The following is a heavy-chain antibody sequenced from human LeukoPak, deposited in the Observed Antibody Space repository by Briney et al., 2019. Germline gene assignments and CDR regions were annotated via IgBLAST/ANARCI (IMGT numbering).Heavy chain of an antibody. Sequence: SETLSLTYAVYGGSFSGYYWSWIRQPPGKGLEWIGEINHSGSTNYNPSLKSRVTISVDTSKNQFSLKLSSVTAADTAVYYCARADDIVVKSGPDRYYYYYMDVWGKGTTVTISS. V-gene: IGHV4-34*01. J-gene: IGHJ6*03. CDR2: INHSGST. D-gene: IGHD2-21*01. CDR3: ARADDIVVKSGPDRYYYYYMDV. CDR1: GGSFSGYY.